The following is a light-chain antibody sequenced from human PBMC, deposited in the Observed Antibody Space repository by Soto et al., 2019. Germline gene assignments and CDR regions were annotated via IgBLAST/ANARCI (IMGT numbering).Light chain of an antibody. Sequence: QSALTQPRSVSGSPGQSVTISCTGTSSDVGGYNYVSWYQHHPGKAPKVMIYDVTKRPSGVPDRFSGSKSGNTASLTISGLQTADEADYYCCSYAGSYVFGTGTKLTVL. CDR3: CSYAGSYV. CDR1: SSDVGGYNY. V-gene: IGLV2-11*01. CDR2: DVT. J-gene: IGLJ1*01.